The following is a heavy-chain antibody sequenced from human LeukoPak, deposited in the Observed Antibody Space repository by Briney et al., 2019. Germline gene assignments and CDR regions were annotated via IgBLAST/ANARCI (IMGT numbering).Heavy chain of an antibody. V-gene: IGHV1-69*04. CDR3: ARGLVDVVGYSFKKAPYNWFDP. Sequence: ASVKVSCKASGGTFSSYAISWVRQAPGQGLEWMGRIIPILGIANYAQKFQGRVTITADKSTSTAYMELSSVTAADTAVYYCARGLVDVVGYSFKKAPYNWFDPWGQGTLVTVSS. J-gene: IGHJ5*02. D-gene: IGHD5-18*01. CDR2: IIPILGIA. CDR1: GGTFSSYA.